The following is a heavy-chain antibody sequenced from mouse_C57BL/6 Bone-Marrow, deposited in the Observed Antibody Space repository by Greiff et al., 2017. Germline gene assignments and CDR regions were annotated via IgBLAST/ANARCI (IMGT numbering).Heavy chain of an antibody. D-gene: IGHD1-1*01. CDR2: IDPEDGGT. Sequence: EVQLQQSGAELVKPGASVKLSCTASGFNFTDYYMEWVKQRTEQGLEWIGRIDPEDGGTKYAEKFQGKATITADTSSNTAYLHLSSLTSEDTAVSYCSRAGYYYGYFDFWGRGTTVTVSS. J-gene: IGHJ1*03. V-gene: IGHV14-2*01. CDR1: GFNFTDYY. CDR3: SRAGYYYGYFDF.